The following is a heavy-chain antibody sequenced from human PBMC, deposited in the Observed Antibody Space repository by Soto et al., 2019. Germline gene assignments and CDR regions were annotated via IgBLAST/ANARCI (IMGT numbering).Heavy chain of an antibody. CDR2: IYYSGST. V-gene: IGHV4-59*01. CDR3: ARLGLGLPSYGFDP. CDR1: GGSISSYY. D-gene: IGHD1-7*01. Sequence: SETLSLTCTVSGGSISSYYWSWIRQPPGKGLEWIGYIYYSGSTNYNPSLKSRVTISVDTSKNQFSLKLSSVTAADTAVYYCARLGLGLPSYGFDPWGQGTLVTVSS. J-gene: IGHJ5*02.